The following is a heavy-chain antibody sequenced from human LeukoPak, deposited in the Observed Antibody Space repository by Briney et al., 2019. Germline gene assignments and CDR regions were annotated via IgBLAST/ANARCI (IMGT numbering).Heavy chain of an antibody. V-gene: IGHV1-69*05. CDR3: ASRSGYRSSEKDQLDY. D-gene: IGHD2-2*01. Sequence: ASVKVSCKASRGTFSSYAISWVRQAPGQGLEWMGGIIPIFGTANYAQKFQGRVTITTDESTSTAYMELSSLRSEDTAVYYCASRSGYRSSEKDQLDYWGQGTLVTVSS. CDR2: IIPIFGTA. J-gene: IGHJ4*02. CDR1: RGTFSSYA.